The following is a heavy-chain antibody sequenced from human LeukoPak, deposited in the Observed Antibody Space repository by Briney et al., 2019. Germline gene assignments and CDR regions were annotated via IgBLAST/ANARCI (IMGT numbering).Heavy chain of an antibody. Sequence: GGSLRLSCAASGFTFSGYAMNWVRQAPGKGLEWVSSISIGGSYIYYADSVKGRFTISRDNAKNSLYLQMNSLRAEDTAVYYCARDSPYYDFWSGYYTLYYYYYGMDVWGQGTTVTVSS. V-gene: IGHV3-21*01. CDR1: GFTFSGYA. CDR3: ARDSPYYDFWSGYYTLYYYYYGMDV. CDR2: ISIGGSYI. J-gene: IGHJ6*02. D-gene: IGHD3-3*01.